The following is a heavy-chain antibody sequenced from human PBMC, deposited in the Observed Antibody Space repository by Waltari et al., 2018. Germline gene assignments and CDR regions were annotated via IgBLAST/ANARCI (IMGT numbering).Heavy chain of an antibody. D-gene: IGHD2-2*03. CDR1: GGSISSYY. Sequence: QVQLQESGPGLVKPSETLSLTCTVSGGSISSYYWSWIRQPPGQGLGWIGYIYYSGSTNYNPSLKSRVTISVDTSKNQFSLKLSSVTAADTAVYYCASGYCSSTSCPDQNYYYGMDVWGQGTTVTVSS. CDR3: ASGYCSSTSCPDQNYYYGMDV. V-gene: IGHV4-59*01. J-gene: IGHJ6*02. CDR2: IYYSGST.